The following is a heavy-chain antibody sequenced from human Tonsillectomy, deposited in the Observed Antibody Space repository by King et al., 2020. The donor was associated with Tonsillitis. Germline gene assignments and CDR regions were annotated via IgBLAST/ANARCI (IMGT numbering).Heavy chain of an antibody. D-gene: IGHD5-24*01. J-gene: IGHJ5*02. V-gene: IGHV1-2*02. CDR1: GYTFTAYH. CDR3: ARKPITLGAPSGDWFDP. Sequence: QLVQSGAEVKKPGASVKVSCKASGYTFTAYHLHWVRQAPGQGLEWMGWVNPRSGGTNYAQKFQGRVTMTRDTSISTVYMELSRLRSDDTAVYFCARKPITLGAPSGDWFDPWGQGTLVTVSS. CDR2: VNPRSGGT.